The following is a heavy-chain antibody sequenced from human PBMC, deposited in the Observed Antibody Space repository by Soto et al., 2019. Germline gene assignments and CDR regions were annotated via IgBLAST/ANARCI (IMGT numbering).Heavy chain of an antibody. CDR3: AKSSKSSLLYYGMDV. J-gene: IGHJ6*02. D-gene: IGHD2-2*01. CDR2: ISYDGSNK. Sequence: GGSLRLSCAASGFTFSSYGMHWVRQAPGKGLEWVAVISYDGSNKYYADSVKGRFTISRDNSKNTLYLQMNSLRAEDTAVYYCAKSSKSSLLYYGMDVWGQGTTVTVSS. V-gene: IGHV3-30*18. CDR1: GFTFSSYG.